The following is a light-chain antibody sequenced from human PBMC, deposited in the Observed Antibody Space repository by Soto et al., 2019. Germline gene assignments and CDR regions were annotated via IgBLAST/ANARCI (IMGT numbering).Light chain of an antibody. Sequence: QSALTQPASVSGSPGQSITISCTGTSSDVGGYNYVSWYQQHPGKAPKLMIYEASYRPSGVSHRFSGSKFGNTASLTISGLQAEDEADYHCSSYSSGSTLDVFGTGTKVTVL. CDR2: EAS. CDR3: SSYSSGSTLDV. CDR1: SSDVGGYNY. J-gene: IGLJ1*01. V-gene: IGLV2-14*01.